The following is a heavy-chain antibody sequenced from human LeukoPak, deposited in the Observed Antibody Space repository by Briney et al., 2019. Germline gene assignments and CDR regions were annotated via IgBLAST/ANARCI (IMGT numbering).Heavy chain of an antibody. CDR2: LGGSGGST. J-gene: IGHJ6*02. V-gene: IGHV3-23*01. CDR1: VFTFSSYA. D-gene: IGHD1-7*01. Sequence: GGSLSLSCAPSVFTFSSYAMSRVPEAPGKGGEAGSALGGSGGSTYYADSVKGRFTISRDNSKNTLYLQMNSLRAEDTAVYYCAKVDWNYEGPYCYYGMDVWGQGTTVTVSS. CDR3: AKVDWNYEGPYCYYGMDV.